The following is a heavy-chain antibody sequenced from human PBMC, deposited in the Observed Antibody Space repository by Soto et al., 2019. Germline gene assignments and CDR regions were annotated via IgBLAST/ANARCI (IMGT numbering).Heavy chain of an antibody. CDR2: ISWNSDSI. V-gene: IGHV3-9*01. J-gene: IGHJ4*02. CDR3: AKSALGWLQCYFDY. CDR1: GFTFDDYA. D-gene: IGHD5-12*01. Sequence: SLRLSCAASGFTFDDYAMHWVRQAPGKGLEWVSGISWNSDSISYADSVKGRFTISRDNAKNSLYQQMNSLRAEDAALYYGAKSALGWLQCYFDYWGQGTLVTVSS.